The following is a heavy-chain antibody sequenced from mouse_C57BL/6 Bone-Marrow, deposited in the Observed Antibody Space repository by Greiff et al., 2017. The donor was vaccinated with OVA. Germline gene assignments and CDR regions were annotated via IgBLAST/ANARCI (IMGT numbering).Heavy chain of an antibody. CDR1: GYTFTSYW. V-gene: IGHV1-69*01. CDR2: IDPSDSYT. J-gene: IGHJ1*03. Sequence: VQLQQPGAELVMPGASVKLSCKASGYTFTSYWMHWVKQRPGQGLEWIGEIDPSDSYTNYNQKFKGKSTLTVDKSSSTAYMQLSSLTSEDSAVYYCASYYAGGYFDVWGTGATVTVSS. D-gene: IGHD1-1*01. CDR3: ASYYAGGYFDV.